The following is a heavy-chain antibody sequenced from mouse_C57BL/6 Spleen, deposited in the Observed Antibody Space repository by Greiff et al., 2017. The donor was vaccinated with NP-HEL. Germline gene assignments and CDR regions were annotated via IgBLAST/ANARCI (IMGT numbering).Heavy chain of an antibody. CDR2: IYPGDGDT. Sequence: VQLQQSGPELVKPGASVKISCKASGYAFSSSWMNWVKQRPGKGLEWIGRIYPGDGDTNYNGKFKGKATLTADKSSSTAYMQLSSLTSEDSAVYFCARSAVVAPDYAMDYWGQGTSVIVSS. J-gene: IGHJ4*01. CDR3: ARSAVVAPDYAMDY. V-gene: IGHV1-82*01. D-gene: IGHD1-1*01. CDR1: GYAFSSSW.